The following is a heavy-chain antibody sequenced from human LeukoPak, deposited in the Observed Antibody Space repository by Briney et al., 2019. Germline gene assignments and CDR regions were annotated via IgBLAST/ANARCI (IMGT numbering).Heavy chain of an antibody. CDR2: IKHDGSEK. J-gene: IGHJ4*02. CDR1: GFTFNTFW. CDR3: AKTNWGDYYFDY. D-gene: IGHD7-27*01. V-gene: IGHV3-7*03. Sequence: GGSLRLSCAASGFTFNTFWMSWVRQAPGKGLEWVANIKHDGSEKYYVDSVKGRFTIPRDNAKNSLYLQMNSLRAEDMALYYCAKTNWGDYYFDYWGQGTLVTVSS.